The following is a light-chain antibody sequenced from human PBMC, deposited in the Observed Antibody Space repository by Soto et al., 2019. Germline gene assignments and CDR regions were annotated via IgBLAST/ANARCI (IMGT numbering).Light chain of an antibody. Sequence: ENALTQTQGTLCLSPGERATLSCRASQSVSSTYLAWYQQKPGQAPRLPTYGASSRATGIPDRFSGSASGTDFTLSISRLEPEDFAVYYCQQFGRYRTFAQGTKVDIK. CDR2: GAS. CDR3: QQFGRYRT. V-gene: IGKV3-20*01. CDR1: QSVSSTY. J-gene: IGKJ1*01.